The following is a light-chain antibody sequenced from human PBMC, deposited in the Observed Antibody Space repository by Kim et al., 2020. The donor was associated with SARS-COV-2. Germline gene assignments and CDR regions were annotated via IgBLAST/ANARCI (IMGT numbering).Light chain of an antibody. Sequence: ASVGDRVTITCQASQDIRNYLNWYQQKPGRAPKLLIYDASNLEAGVASRFSGSGSGTHFSFTITSLQPEDIATYYCQQFDVLPITFGQGTRLEIK. CDR1: QDIRNY. CDR2: DAS. CDR3: QQFDVLPIT. V-gene: IGKV1-33*01. J-gene: IGKJ5*01.